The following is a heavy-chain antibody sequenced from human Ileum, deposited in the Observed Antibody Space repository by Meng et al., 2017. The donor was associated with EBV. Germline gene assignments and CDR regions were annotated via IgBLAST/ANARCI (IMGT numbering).Heavy chain of an antibody. V-gene: IGHV4-4*03. Sequence: QAQLQAPALVVLKPPGPLSLTCVASGGSISSRNWWSWVRQAPGKGLEWIGEIHHTESTNYNPSLKSRVTISVDKSKNQFSLKLSSVTAADTAVYYCARESYSDSSGYYSLDYWGQGSLVTVSS. D-gene: IGHD3-22*01. CDR1: GGSISSRNW. CDR2: IHHTEST. J-gene: IGHJ4*02. CDR3: ARESYSDSSGYYSLDY.